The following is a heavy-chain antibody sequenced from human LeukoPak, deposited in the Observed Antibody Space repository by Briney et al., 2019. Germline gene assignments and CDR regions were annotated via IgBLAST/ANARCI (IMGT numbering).Heavy chain of an antibody. CDR1: GFTFRNAW. Sequence: GGSLRLSCAASGFTFRNAWMSWVRQAPGRGLEWVGRIKSRTDGGTTEYAAPVKGRFTISRDDSKNTLYLQINSLKTEDTAVYYCADLGDYAVGWGQGTLVTVSS. J-gene: IGHJ4*02. CDR3: ADLGDYAVG. CDR2: IKSRTDGGTT. V-gene: IGHV3-15*01. D-gene: IGHD4-17*01.